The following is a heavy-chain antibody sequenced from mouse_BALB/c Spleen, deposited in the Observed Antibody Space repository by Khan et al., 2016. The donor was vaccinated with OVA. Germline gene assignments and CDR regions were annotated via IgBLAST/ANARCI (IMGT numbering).Heavy chain of an antibody. D-gene: IGHD1-1*01. Sequence: QVQLKQSGAELMKPGASVKITCKATGYTFSGYWLEWVKQRPGHGLVGIGEILPGSGSRNYNEKFKGKATFTADISSKTTYMQLSSLTSEDSAVYYCARVNYGSRDYFDYWGQGTTLTVSS. CDR2: ILPGSGSR. CDR3: ARVNYGSRDYFDY. J-gene: IGHJ2*01. V-gene: IGHV1-9*01. CDR1: GYTFSGYW.